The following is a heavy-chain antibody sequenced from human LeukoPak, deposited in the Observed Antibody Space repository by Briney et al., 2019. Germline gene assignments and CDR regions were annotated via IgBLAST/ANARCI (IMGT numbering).Heavy chain of an antibody. J-gene: IGHJ4*02. CDR2: IKPDGSEK. CDR1: GFTFSSSW. CDR3: ANGNYFDY. V-gene: IGHV3-7*01. Sequence: PGGSLRLSCAASGFTFSSSWMSWVRQAPGKGLECVANIKPDGSEKYYVDSVKGRFTISRDNAKNSLFLQMNSLRAEDTAVYYCANGNYFDYWGQGTLVTVSS.